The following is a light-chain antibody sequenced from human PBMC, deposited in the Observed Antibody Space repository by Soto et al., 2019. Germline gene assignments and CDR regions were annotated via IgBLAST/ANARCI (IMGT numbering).Light chain of an antibody. CDR2: RSD. J-gene: IGLJ3*02. V-gene: IGLV1-47*01. CDR1: SSNIEINF. Sequence: QSVLTQPPSASGTPGQRVTISCSGSSSNIEINFVYWYQQFPGTAPKLLIYRSDQRPSWVPDRFSGSKSGASASLAISGLRSEDEADYYCEAWDDSLSGSVFGGGTKLTVL. CDR3: EAWDDSLSGSV.